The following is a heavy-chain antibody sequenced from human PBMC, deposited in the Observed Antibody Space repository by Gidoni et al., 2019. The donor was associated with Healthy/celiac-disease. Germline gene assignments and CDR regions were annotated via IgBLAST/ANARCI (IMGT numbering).Heavy chain of an antibody. J-gene: IGHJ4*02. V-gene: IGHV3-23*01. CDR2: ISGSGGST. CDR1: GFTFSSYA. Sequence: EVQLLESGGGLVQPGGSLILSCAASGFTFSSYAMSWVRQAPGKGLAWVSAISGSGGSTYYADAVKGRFTISRDNSKNPLYLQMNSLRAEDTAVYYCAKEMIVVVNDYWGQGTLVTVSS. CDR3: AKEMIVVVNDY. D-gene: IGHD3-22*01.